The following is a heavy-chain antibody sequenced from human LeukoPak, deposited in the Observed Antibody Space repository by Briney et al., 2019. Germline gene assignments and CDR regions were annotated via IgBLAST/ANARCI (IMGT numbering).Heavy chain of an antibody. Sequence: GGSLRLSCAASGLSSRFRGYGMHWVRQAPGRGLQWVAFIRYDGSNKYYADSVKGRFTISRDNSKNTLYLQMNSLRAEDTAVYYCAKDPGFVVVVAATIWDYYYYMDVWGKGTTVTISS. CDR3: AKDPGFVVVVAATIWDYYYYMDV. CDR1: GLSSRFRGYG. D-gene: IGHD2-15*01. J-gene: IGHJ6*03. CDR2: IRYDGSNK. V-gene: IGHV3-30*02.